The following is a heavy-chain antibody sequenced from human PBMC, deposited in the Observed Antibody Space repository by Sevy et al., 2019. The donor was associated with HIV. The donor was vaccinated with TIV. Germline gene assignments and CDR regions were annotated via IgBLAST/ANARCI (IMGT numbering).Heavy chain of an antibody. Sequence: GSLRLSCAASGFTLSNYWMSWVRQAPGKGLEWVANIIQDGSDKYYVDSVKGRFTISRDNAKNSLYLQMNSLRVEDTAVYYCARDLLSGSYYENYWGQGTLVTVSS. J-gene: IGHJ4*02. CDR1: GFTLSNYW. V-gene: IGHV3-7*01. CDR2: IIQDGSDK. CDR3: ARDLLSGSYYENY. D-gene: IGHD1-26*01.